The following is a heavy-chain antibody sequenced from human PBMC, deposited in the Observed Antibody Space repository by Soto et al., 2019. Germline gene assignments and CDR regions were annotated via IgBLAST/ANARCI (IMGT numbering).Heavy chain of an antibody. D-gene: IGHD1-26*01. Sequence: PGGSLRLSCAASGFTFSSYGMHWVRQAPGKGLEWVAVIWYDGSNKYYADSVKGRFIISRDNSKNTLYLQMNSLRAEDTAVYYCAKMSGGSYYLDAFDIWGQGTMVTVS. V-gene: IGHV3-33*06. J-gene: IGHJ3*02. CDR1: GFTFSSYG. CDR2: IWYDGSNK. CDR3: AKMSGGSYYLDAFDI.